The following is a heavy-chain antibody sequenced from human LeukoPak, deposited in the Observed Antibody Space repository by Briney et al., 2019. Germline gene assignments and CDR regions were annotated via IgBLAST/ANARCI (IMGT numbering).Heavy chain of an antibody. CDR3: ASTQAVAGTGWFDP. Sequence: GASVKVSCKASGYTFTSYGLTWVRQAPGQGLEWMGWISAFNGNTNYAEKFQGRVTMTTDTSTNTAYMELRSLRSDDTAMYYCASTQAVAGTGWFDPWGQGTLVTVSS. J-gene: IGHJ5*02. CDR2: ISAFNGNT. D-gene: IGHD6-19*01. V-gene: IGHV1-18*01. CDR1: GYTFTSYG.